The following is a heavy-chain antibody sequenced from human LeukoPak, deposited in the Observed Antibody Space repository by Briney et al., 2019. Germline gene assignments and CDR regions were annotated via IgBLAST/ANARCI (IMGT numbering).Heavy chain of an antibody. CDR2: IIPIFGTA. CDR1: GGTFSSYA. J-gene: IGHJ5*02. CDR3: GSQRRYEAWFDP. Sequence: SVKVSCKASGGTFSSYAISWVRQAPGQGLGWMGGIIPIFGTANYAQKFQGRVTITTDESTSTAYMELSSLRSEDTAVYYCGSQRRYEAWFDPWGEGTLVTVSS. V-gene: IGHV1-69*05. D-gene: IGHD3-3*01.